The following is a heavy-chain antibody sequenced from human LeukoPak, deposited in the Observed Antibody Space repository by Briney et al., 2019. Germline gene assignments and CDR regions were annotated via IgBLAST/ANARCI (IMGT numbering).Heavy chain of an antibody. Sequence: GGSLRLSCAASGFTFSSYSMNWVRQAPGKGLEWVSSISSSSSYIYYADSVKGRFTISRDNAKNSLYLQTNSLRAEDTAVYYCASEYSSSWYRGAFDIWGQGTMVTVSS. V-gene: IGHV3-21*01. CDR2: ISSSSSYI. CDR1: GFTFSSYS. CDR3: ASEYSSSWYRGAFDI. D-gene: IGHD6-13*01. J-gene: IGHJ3*02.